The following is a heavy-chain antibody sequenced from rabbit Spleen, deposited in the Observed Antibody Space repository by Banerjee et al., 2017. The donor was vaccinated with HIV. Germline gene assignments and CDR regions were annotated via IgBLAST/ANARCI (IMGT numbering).Heavy chain of an antibody. CDR1: GFSFSNKVV. CDR3: ARDTGSSFSTYGMDL. Sequence: QEQVLESGGGLVKPEGSLKLSCTASGFSFSNKVVMCWVRQAPGKGLEWIACINAVTGKPVYATWAKGRFTISKTSSTTVTLQMTSLTAADTATYFCARDTGSSFSTYGMDLWAQAPWSPS. V-gene: IGHV1S45*01. J-gene: IGHJ6*01. CDR2: INAVTGKP. D-gene: IGHD8-1*01.